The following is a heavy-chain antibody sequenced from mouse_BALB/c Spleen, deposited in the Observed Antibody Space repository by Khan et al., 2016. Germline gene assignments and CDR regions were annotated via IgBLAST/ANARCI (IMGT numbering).Heavy chain of an antibody. D-gene: IGHD2-1*01. CDR1: GFTFISYV. CDR3: ARSGNLAMDY. V-gene: IGHV1S136*01. J-gene: IGHJ4*01. CDR2: INPFNDGT. Sequence: VRLQQSGPELVKPGASVKMSCKASGFTFISYVMHWVKQKPGQGLEWIGYINPFNDGTNYNENFKGKATLTSDKSSSTAYMDLSSLTSEDSAVYYCARSGNLAMDYWGQGTSVTVSS.